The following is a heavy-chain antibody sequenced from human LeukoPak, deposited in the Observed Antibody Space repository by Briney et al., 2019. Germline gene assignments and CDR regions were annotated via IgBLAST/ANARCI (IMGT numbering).Heavy chain of an antibody. J-gene: IGHJ6*02. Sequence: SWVRQPPGKGLEWIGYIYYSGSTYYNPSLKSRVTISVDTSKNQFSLKLSSVTAADTAVYYCARELYSSSWWNYYYGMDVWGQGTTVTVSS. V-gene: IGHV4-30-4*08. CDR3: ARELYSSSWWNYYYGMDV. D-gene: IGHD6-13*01. CDR2: IYYSGST.